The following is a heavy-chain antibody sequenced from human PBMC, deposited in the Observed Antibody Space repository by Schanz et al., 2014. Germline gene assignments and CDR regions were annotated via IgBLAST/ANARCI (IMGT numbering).Heavy chain of an antibody. CDR1: GFSLDIFA. CDR2: FNDGGVNK. V-gene: IGHV3-23*01. J-gene: IGHJ3*02. CDR3: AKGRFGELSAFDI. Sequence: EVHLLESGGGLVEPGGSLRLSCATSGFSLDIFAVSWVRQAPGKGLEWVSSFNDGGVNKYYADSVKGRFTISSDNSKNTLYLQMNSLRAEDTAVYYCAKGRFGELSAFDIWGQGTMVTVSS. D-gene: IGHD3-10*01.